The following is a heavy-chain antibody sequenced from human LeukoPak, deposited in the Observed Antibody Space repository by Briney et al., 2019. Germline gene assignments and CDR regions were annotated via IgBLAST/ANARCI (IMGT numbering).Heavy chain of an antibody. Sequence: PGRSLRLSCAASGFTFSSYGMHWVRQAPGKGLEWVAVISYDGSNKYYADSVKGQFTISRDNSKNTLYLQMNSLRAEDTAVYYCAKASGSSSWYEDYWGQGTLVTVSS. J-gene: IGHJ4*02. CDR1: GFTFSSYG. V-gene: IGHV3-30*18. CDR2: ISYDGSNK. D-gene: IGHD6-13*01. CDR3: AKASGSSSWYEDY.